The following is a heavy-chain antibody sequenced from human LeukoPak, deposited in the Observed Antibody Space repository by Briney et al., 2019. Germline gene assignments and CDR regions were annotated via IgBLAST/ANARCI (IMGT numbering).Heavy chain of an antibody. CDR1: GFTFSSYA. Sequence: GGSLRLSCAASGFTFSSYAMHWVCQAPGKGLEWVAFIRYDGSNKYYADSVKGRFTISRDNSKNTLYLQMNSLRAEDTAVYYCAKSFEYSSSSGYFDYWGQGTLVTVSS. CDR2: IRYDGSNK. J-gene: IGHJ4*02. D-gene: IGHD6-6*01. V-gene: IGHV3-30*02. CDR3: AKSFEYSSSSGYFDY.